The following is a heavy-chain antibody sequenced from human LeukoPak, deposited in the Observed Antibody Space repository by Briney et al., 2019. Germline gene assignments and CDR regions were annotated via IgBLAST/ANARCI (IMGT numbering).Heavy chain of an antibody. D-gene: IGHD3-22*01. CDR3: ARVSQTYYYDSSGYYTLDY. Sequence: ASVKVSCKASGYTFTGYYMHWVRQAPGQGLEWMGWINTNTGNPTYAQGFTGRFVFSLDTSVSTAYLQISSLKAEDTAVYYCARVSQTYYYDSSGYYTLDYWGQGTLVTVSS. CDR1: GYTFTGYY. CDR2: INTNTGNP. J-gene: IGHJ4*02. V-gene: IGHV7-4-1*02.